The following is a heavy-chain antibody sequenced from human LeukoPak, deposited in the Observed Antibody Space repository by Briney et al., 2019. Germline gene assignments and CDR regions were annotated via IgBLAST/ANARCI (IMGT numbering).Heavy chain of an antibody. CDR1: GYIFTSYW. D-gene: IGHD3-22*01. V-gene: IGHV5-51*01. CDR3: ARHSRSGGSVSSGYYPDY. J-gene: IGHJ4*02. CDR2: IYPGDSDT. Sequence: GESLKISCKGSGYIFTSYWIGWVRQMPGKGLEWMGIIYPGDSDTSYSPSFQGQVTISADKSISTAYLQWSSLKASDTAMYYCARHSRSGGSVSSGYYPDYWGQGTLVTVSS.